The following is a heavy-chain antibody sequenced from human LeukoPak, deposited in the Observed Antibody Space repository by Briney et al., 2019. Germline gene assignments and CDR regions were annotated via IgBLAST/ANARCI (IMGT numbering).Heavy chain of an antibody. Sequence: PGGSLRLSCAASGFTFSSYGMHWVRQAPGKGLEWVAFIRYDGSNKYYADSVKGRFTISRDNSKNTLYLQMNSLRAEDTAVYYCAKDMKQWELLPAADDAFDIWGQGTMVTVSS. V-gene: IGHV3-30*02. D-gene: IGHD1-26*01. CDR1: GFTFSSYG. CDR3: AKDMKQWELLPAADDAFDI. CDR2: IRYDGSNK. J-gene: IGHJ3*02.